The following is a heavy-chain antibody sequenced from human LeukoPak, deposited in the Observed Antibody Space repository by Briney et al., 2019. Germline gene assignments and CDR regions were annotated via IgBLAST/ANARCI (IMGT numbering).Heavy chain of an antibody. Sequence: SETLPLTCTVSGGSISSYQWSWIRQPAGKGLEWIGRMYTSGSGSTNYNPSLKSRVTMSVDTPKNQFSLKLNSVTAADTAVYYCARVGGFSTYYDSSGYHWFDPWGQGTLVTVSS. CDR1: GGSISSYQ. D-gene: IGHD3-22*01. V-gene: IGHV4-4*07. J-gene: IGHJ5*02. CDR2: MYTSGSGST. CDR3: ARVGGFSTYYDSSGYHWFDP.